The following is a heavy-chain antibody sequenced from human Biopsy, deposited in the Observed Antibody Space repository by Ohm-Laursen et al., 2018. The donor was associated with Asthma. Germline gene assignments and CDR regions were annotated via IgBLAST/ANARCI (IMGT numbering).Heavy chain of an antibody. CDR1: GYTFSSSA. CDR3: ARGGEPAGAGTYHYTGMDV. CDR2: INIYTGNP. D-gene: IGHD6-13*01. Sequence: GSSVKVSCKVSGYTFSSSAMNWVRKAPGQGLEWMGWINIYTGNPTYAQAFTGRFVFSLDSSISTAYLQIIGLKAEDTAVYYCARGGEPAGAGTYHYTGMDVWGQGTTVTVSS. V-gene: IGHV7-4-1*02. J-gene: IGHJ6*02.